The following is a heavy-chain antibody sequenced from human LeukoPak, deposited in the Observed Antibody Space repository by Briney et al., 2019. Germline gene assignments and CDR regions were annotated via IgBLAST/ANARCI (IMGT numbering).Heavy chain of an antibody. CDR1: GYPISSGYY. CDR3: ARDFSGSYGY. CDR2: IYHSGST. Sequence: SETLSLTCTVSGYPISSGYYWGWIRQPPGKGLEWIGSIYHSGSTYYNPSLKSRVTISVDTSKNQFSLKQSSVTAADTAVYYCARDFSGSYGYWGQGTLVTVSS. J-gene: IGHJ4*02. D-gene: IGHD1-26*01. V-gene: IGHV4-38-2*02.